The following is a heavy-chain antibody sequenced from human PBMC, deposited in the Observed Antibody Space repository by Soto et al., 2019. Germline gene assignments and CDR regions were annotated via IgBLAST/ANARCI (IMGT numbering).Heavy chain of an antibody. D-gene: IGHD6-19*01. J-gene: IGHJ4*02. CDR2: INPNSGDT. CDR1: GYTLTELS. V-gene: IGHV1-2*02. Sequence: GASVKVSCKVSGYTLTELSMHWVRQAPGKGLEWMGWINPNSGDTNYAQKFQGRVTMTRDTSISTAYMELSRLRSDDTAVYYCARDRSGWLFDYWGQGTLVTVSS. CDR3: ARDRSGWLFDY.